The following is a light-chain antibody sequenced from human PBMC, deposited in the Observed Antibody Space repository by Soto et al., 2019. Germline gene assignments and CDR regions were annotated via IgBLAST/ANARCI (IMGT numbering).Light chain of an antibody. CDR3: CSYAGSSTLV. J-gene: IGLJ1*01. CDR2: EGS. V-gene: IGLV2-23*01. Sequence: QSVLTRPASVSGSPGQSITISCTGTSSDVGSYNLVSWYQQHPGKAPKLMIYEGSKRPSGVSNRFSGSKSGNTASLTISGLQAEDEADYYCCSYAGSSTLVFGTGTKVTVL. CDR1: SSDVGSYNL.